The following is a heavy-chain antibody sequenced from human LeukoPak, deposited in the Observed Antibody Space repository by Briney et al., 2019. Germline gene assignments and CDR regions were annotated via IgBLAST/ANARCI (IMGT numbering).Heavy chain of an antibody. CDR2: IIPIFGTA. V-gene: IGHV1-69*13. CDR1: GGTFSSYA. J-gene: IGHJ5*02. D-gene: IGHD2-2*01. CDR3: ARVPRGETRYRSSTSCPPGRWFDP. Sequence: ASVKVSCKASGGTFSSYAISWVRQAPGQGLEWMGGIIPIFGTANYAQKFQGRVTITADESTSTAYMELSSLRSEDTAVYYCARVPRGETRYRSSTSCPPGRWFDPWGQGTLVTVSS.